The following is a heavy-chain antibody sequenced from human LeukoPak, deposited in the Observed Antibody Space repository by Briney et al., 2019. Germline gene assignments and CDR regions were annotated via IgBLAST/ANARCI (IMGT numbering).Heavy chain of an antibody. J-gene: IGHJ6*02. D-gene: IGHD3-3*01. V-gene: IGHV3-23*01. Sequence: GGSLRLSCPASGFAFSNYAMSWVRQTPGKGLEWVSAISGSGGSTYYADSVKGRFTISRDNSKNTLFLQMDSLRAEDTAPYYCAKSVAIYFYYGLDVWGQGTTVTVSS. CDR1: GFAFSNYA. CDR2: ISGSGGST. CDR3: AKSVAIYFYYGLDV.